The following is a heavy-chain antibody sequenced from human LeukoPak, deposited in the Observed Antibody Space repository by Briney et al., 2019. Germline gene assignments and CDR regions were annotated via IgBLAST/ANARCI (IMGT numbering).Heavy chain of an antibody. Sequence: GRALRLSCAASGFTFDDYALHWVRQAPGKGLEWVSSISWNSGRIDYADSVKGRFTISRDNAKNSLYLQMNSLRAEDTALYYCAKEGAIAAGDWFDPWGQGTLVTVSS. CDR1: GFTFDDYA. V-gene: IGHV3-9*01. CDR3: AKEGAIAAGDWFDP. CDR2: ISWNSGRI. D-gene: IGHD6-6*01. J-gene: IGHJ5*02.